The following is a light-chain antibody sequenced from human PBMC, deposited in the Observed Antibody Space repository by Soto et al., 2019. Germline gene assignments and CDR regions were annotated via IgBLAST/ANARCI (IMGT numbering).Light chain of an antibody. CDR2: DVR. CDR1: SSDVGAYNY. J-gene: IGLJ1*01. CDR3: SSFTSRHTYV. V-gene: IGLV2-14*01. Sequence: QSALTQPASVSGSPGQSITISCTGTSSDVGAYNYVSWYQQHPGKAPKLLIYDVRYRPSGVSNRFSCSKSGNTASLIISGLQAEDEADYYYSSFTSRHTYVFGSGTKLTVL.